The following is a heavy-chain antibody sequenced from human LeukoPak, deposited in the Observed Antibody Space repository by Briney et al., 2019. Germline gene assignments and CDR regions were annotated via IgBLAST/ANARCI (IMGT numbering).Heavy chain of an antibody. V-gene: IGHV4-59*01. Sequence: SETLSLTCTISGGSISTYYWSWIRQPPGKGLEWIGYVYYSGSTNYNPSLKGRLTISVDTSKNQFSLKLRSVTAADTAVYFCARAIGGYYMDVWGKGTTVTISS. D-gene: IGHD3-16*01. CDR3: ARAIGGYYMDV. CDR1: GGSISTYY. J-gene: IGHJ6*03. CDR2: VYYSGST.